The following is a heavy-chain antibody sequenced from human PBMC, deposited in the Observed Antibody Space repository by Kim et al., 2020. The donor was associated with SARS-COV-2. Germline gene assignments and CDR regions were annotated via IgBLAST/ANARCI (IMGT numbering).Heavy chain of an antibody. D-gene: IGHD3-10*01. CDR3: ARFFGSGSQTWNYFDY. J-gene: IGHJ4*01. CDR2: ISTSSSVI. CDR1: GFIFSSHD. V-gene: IGHV3-48*02. Sequence: GGSLRLSCAASGFIFSSHDMNWVRQAPGKGLEWVSYISTSSSVIYYADSVKGRFTISRDDAKTSLYLQMNSLRDDDTAVYYCARFFGSGSQTWNYFDYWG.